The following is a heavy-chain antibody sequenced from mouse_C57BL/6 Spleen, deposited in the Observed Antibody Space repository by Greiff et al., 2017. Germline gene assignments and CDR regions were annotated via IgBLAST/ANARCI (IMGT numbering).Heavy chain of an antibody. CDR2: IYPGSGNT. CDR1: GYSFTSYY. J-gene: IGHJ2*01. Sequence: QVQLKQSGPELVKPGASVKISCKASGYSFTSYYLHWVKQRPGQGLEWIGWIYPGSGNTKYNEKFKGKATLTADTSSSTAYMQLSSLTSEDSAVYYCARGDFGYWGQGTTLTVSS. V-gene: IGHV1-66*01. CDR3: ARGDFGY.